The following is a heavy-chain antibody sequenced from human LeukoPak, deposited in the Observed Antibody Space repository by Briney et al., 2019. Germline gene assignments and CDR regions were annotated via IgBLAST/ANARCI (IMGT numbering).Heavy chain of an antibody. V-gene: IGHV6-1*01. CDR1: GDGVSSNSAA. J-gene: IGHJ5*02. CDR2: TYYRSTWYN. Sequence: SQTLSLTCAISGDGVSSNSAAWSWIRQSPSRGLEWLGRTYYRSTWYNDYAVSVRGRITVNPDTSKNQFSLHLNSVTPEDTAVYYCARRLTQYDCFDPWGQGILVTVSS. CDR3: ARRLTQYDCFDP. D-gene: IGHD2-2*01.